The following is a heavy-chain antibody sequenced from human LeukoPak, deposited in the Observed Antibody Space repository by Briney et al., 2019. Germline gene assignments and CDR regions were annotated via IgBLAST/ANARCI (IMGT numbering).Heavy chain of an antibody. CDR2: INHSGST. J-gene: IGHJ5*02. Sequence: PSETLSLTCAVYGGSFSGYYWSWIRQPPGKGLEWIGGINHSGSTNYNPSLKSRVTISVDTSKNQFSLKLSSVTAADTAVYYCARVTITMIVVVITTVWFDPWGQGTLVTVSS. CDR3: ARVTITMIVVVITTVWFDP. D-gene: IGHD3-22*01. V-gene: IGHV4-34*01. CDR1: GGSFSGYY.